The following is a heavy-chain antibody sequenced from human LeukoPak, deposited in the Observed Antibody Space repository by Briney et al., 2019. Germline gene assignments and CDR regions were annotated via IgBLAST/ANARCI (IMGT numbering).Heavy chain of an antibody. CDR1: GGSISSYY. J-gene: IGHJ6*03. CDR3: ARGRYDFWSGYYSPPNYYYMDV. V-gene: IGHV4-4*07. D-gene: IGHD3-3*01. Sequence: SETLSLTCTVSGGSISSYYWSWIRQPAGKGLEWIGRIYTSGSTNYNPSLKSRVTMSVDTSKNQFSLKLSSVTAADTAVYYCARGRYDFWSGYYSPPNYYYMDVWGKGTTVTVSS. CDR2: IYTSGST.